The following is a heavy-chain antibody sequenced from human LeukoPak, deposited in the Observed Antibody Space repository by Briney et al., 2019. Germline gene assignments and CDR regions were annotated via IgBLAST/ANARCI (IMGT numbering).Heavy chain of an antibody. V-gene: IGHV1-2*02. D-gene: IGHD3-22*01. CDR3: ARRQYYYDSSGQSWAFDI. J-gene: IGHJ3*02. Sequence: GASVKVSCKASVYTFTNFYIHWVRQAPGQGLEWMGWMNPNNGGTSYAWEFQDRVTMTRNTSISTAYMELSSLRSEDTAVYYCARRQYYYDSSGQSWAFDIWGQGTMVTVSS. CDR2: MNPNNGGT. CDR1: VYTFTNFY.